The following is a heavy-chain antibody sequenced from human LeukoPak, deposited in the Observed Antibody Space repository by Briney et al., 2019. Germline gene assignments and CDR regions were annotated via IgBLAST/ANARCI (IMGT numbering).Heavy chain of an antibody. CDR1: GFTFSSYS. CDR3: ARDIKGRYFDY. V-gene: IGHV3-53*01. D-gene: IGHD3-10*01. J-gene: IGHJ4*02. Sequence: PGGSLRLSCAASGFTFSSYSMNWVRQAPGKGLEWVSVIYSGGSTYYADSVKGRFTISRDNSKNTLYLQMNSLRAEDTAVYYCARDIKGRYFDYWGQGTLVTVSS. CDR2: IYSGGST.